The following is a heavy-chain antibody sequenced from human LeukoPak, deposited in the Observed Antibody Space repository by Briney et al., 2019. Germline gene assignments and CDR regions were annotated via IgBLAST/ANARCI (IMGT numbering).Heavy chain of an antibody. CDR2: VSDGGGRT. V-gene: IGHV3-23*01. CDR1: GFTFSTNA. D-gene: IGHD4-17*01. CDR3: GKDKWPTVTTSWVGY. J-gene: IGHJ4*02. Sequence: GGSLRLSCGASGFTFSTNAMSWVRQAPGKGLEWVSGVSDGGGRTFYAESVKGRFTVSRDNSKNTLCLRMNSLRAEDTAVYYCGKDKWPTVTTSWVGYWGQGTLVTVSS.